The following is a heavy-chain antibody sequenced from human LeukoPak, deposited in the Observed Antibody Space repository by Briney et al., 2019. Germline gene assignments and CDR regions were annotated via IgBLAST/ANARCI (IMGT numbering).Heavy chain of an antibody. CDR1: GYTFTGYY. CDR2: INPNSGGT. CDR3: ARVATVTTLHFDY. Sequence: ASVKVSCKASGYTFTGYYMHWVRQAPGQGLEWMGWINPNSGGTNYAQKFQGRVTMTRDTSISTAYMKLSRLRSDDTAVYYCARVATVTTLHFDYWGQGTLVTVSS. J-gene: IGHJ4*02. D-gene: IGHD4-17*01. V-gene: IGHV1-2*02.